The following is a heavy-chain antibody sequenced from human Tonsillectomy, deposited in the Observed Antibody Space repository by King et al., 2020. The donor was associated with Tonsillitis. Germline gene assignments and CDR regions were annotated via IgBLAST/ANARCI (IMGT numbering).Heavy chain of an antibody. CDR1: GFTFSSYG. CDR2: IWYDGSNK. V-gene: IGHV3-33*01. D-gene: IGHD3-22*01. CDR3: AREPAYYYDSSGYWGWFDP. J-gene: IGHJ5*02. Sequence: VQLVESGGGVVQPGRSLRLSCAASGFTFSSYGMHWVRQAPGKGLEWVAVIWYDGSNKYYADSVKGRFTISRDNSKNTLYLQMNSLRAEDTAVYYCAREPAYYYDSSGYWGWFDPWGQGTLVTVSS.